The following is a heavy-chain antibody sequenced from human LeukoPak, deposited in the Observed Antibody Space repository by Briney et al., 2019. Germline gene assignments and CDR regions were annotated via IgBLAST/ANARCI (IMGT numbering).Heavy chain of an antibody. J-gene: IGHJ4*02. CDR3: ARHVRYSYGYADS. Sequence: PSETLSLTCTVSGGSISSYYWSWIRQPPGKGLEWIGSIYYSGSTYYNPSLKSRVTISVDTSKNQFSLKVTSVTAADTAVYYCARHVRYSYGYADSWGQGTLVTVAS. CDR1: GGSISSYY. D-gene: IGHD5-18*01. CDR2: IYYSGST. V-gene: IGHV4-59*05.